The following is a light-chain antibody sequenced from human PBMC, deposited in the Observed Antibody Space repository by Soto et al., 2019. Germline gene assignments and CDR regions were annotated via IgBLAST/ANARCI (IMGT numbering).Light chain of an antibody. CDR3: QQYGSSPQP. CDR2: GAS. V-gene: IGKV3-20*01. Sequence: EIVLTQSPGTLSLSPGERATLSCRASQSVSSSHLAWYQQKPGQAPRLLIYGASSRATGIPDRFSGSGSGTDFTLTISRLEPEDFAVYYCQQYGSSPQPFGGGTKVEIK. J-gene: IGKJ4*01. CDR1: QSVSSSH.